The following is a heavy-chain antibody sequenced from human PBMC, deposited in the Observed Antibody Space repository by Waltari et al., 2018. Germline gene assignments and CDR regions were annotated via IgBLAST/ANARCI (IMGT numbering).Heavy chain of an antibody. J-gene: IGHJ5*02. V-gene: IGHV4-34*01. CDR3: ARGLRYSSGPPVWFDP. D-gene: IGHD6-19*01. CDR1: GGSFSGYY. Sequence: QVQLQQWGAGLLKPSETLSLTCAVYGGSFSGYYWSWIRQPPGKGLEWIGEINHSGSTNYNPSLKSRVTISVDTSKNQFSLKLSSVTAADTAVYYCARGLRYSSGPPVWFDPWGQGTLVTVSS. CDR2: INHSGST.